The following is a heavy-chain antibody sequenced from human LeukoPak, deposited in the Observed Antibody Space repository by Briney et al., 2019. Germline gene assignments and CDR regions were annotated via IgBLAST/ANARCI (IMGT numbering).Heavy chain of an antibody. CDR3: ARLASGNAFDV. CDR1: GDSISSINYH. Sequence: PSETLSLTCTVSGDSISSINYHWGWIRQPPGKGLEWIGSIYYTGTTYYNPSLKSRVTISVDTSKNQFSLKVSSVTAADTAVYPCARLASGNAFDVWGQGTMVTVSS. CDR2: IYYTGTT. D-gene: IGHD5-12*01. J-gene: IGHJ3*01. V-gene: IGHV4-39*01.